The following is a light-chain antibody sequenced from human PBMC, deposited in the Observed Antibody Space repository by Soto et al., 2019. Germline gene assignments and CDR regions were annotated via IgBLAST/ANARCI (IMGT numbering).Light chain of an antibody. CDR1: QSIGNS. CDR3: QQTYGPPLT. V-gene: IGKV1-39*01. Sequence: DIQVTQSPSSLPASVGDRVTITCRANQSIGNSLTWYQQKPGQAPKLLIYSTSTLQSGVTSRFSVSGSGTDFTLTISSLQTEDFATYYCQQTYGPPLTFGGGTKVEIK. CDR2: STS. J-gene: IGKJ4*01.